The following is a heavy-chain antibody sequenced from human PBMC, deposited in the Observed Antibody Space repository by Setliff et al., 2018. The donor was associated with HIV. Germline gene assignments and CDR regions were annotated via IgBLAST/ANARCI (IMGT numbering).Heavy chain of an antibody. Sequence: PSETLSLTCNVSDGSISSSSYYWVWIRQPPGKGLEWIGTIYYVGNTYYRPSLKSRVTVSIDTSKDQFSLSLNSVTAADTAVYYCARQSGYTRGWDIFGLVAGSFDIWGQGTMVTVSS. CDR1: DGSISSSSYY. V-gene: IGHV4-39*01. CDR2: IYYVGNT. CDR3: ARQSGYTRGWDIFGLVAGSFDI. D-gene: IGHD3-3*01. J-gene: IGHJ3*02.